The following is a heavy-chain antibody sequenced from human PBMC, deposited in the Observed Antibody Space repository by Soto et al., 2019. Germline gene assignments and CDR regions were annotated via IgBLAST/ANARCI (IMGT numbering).Heavy chain of an antibody. V-gene: IGHV4-31*03. J-gene: IGHJ4*02. CDR1: VGSISGVGYS. CDR2: IYYRGST. Sequence: QVQLQESGPGRVKPSQTLSLTCTVPVGSISGVGYSWSWIRRPPGKGLEWIGYIYYRGSTYYNPSLKSRVTISVDTSKNQFSLKLSSVTAADTAVYYCARVDTSMGATCVSYWGQGTLVTVSS. D-gene: IGHD1-26*01. CDR3: ARVDTSMGATCVSY.